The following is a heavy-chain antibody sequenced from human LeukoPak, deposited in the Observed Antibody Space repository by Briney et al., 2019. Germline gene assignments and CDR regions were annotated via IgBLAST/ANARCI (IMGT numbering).Heavy chain of an antibody. D-gene: IGHD2-2*01. Sequence: SETLSLTCAVSGYSISSGYYWSWIRQPPGKGLEWIGEINHSGSTNYNPSLKSRVTISVDTSKNQFSLKLSSVTAADTAVYYCARGLGTSSDYWGQGTLVTVSS. CDR2: INHSGST. V-gene: IGHV4-34*01. CDR1: GYSISSGYY. CDR3: ARGLGTSSDY. J-gene: IGHJ4*02.